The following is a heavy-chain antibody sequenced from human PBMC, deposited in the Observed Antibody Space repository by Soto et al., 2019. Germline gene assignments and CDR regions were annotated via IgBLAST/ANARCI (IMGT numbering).Heavy chain of an antibody. J-gene: IGHJ6*03. CDR1: GGSISSYY. Sequence: ASETLSLTCTVSGGSISSYYWSWIRQPPGKGLEWIGYIYYSGSTNYNPSLKSRVTISVDTSKNQFSLKLSSVTAADTAVYYCARSDTAFGNYYYYYYMDVWGKGTTVTVSS. V-gene: IGHV4-59*01. D-gene: IGHD3-10*01. CDR2: IYYSGST. CDR3: ARSDTAFGNYYYYYYMDV.